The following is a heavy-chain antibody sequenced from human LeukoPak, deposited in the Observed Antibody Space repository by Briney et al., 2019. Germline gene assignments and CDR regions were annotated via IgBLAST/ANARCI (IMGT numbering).Heavy chain of an antibody. CDR1: GGSITSSGYY. D-gene: IGHD1-26*01. CDR3: ARFKGGTGFDY. V-gene: IGHV4-39*01. CDR2: IYYSGST. J-gene: IGHJ4*02. Sequence: SETLSLTCTVSGGSITSSGYYWGWIRQPPGKGLEWIGNIYYSGSTYYNQSLKSRVTISVDTSKDQFSLDVTSVTAADTGLFYCARFKGGTGFDYWGRGILVIVS.